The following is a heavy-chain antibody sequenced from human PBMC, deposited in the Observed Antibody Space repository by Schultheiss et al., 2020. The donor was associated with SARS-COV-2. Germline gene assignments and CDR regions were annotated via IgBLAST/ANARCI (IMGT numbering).Heavy chain of an antibody. CDR1: GYSINSDYS. V-gene: IGHV4-28*01. D-gene: IGHD1-26*01. Sequence: SETLSLTCAVSGYSINSDYSWGWIRQPPGKGLEWIGYIYYSGSTYYNPSLKSRVTISVDTSKNQFSLKLSSVTAADTAVYYCARVEWELHWFDPWGQGTLVTVSS. J-gene: IGHJ5*02. CDR2: IYYSGST. CDR3: ARVEWELHWFDP.